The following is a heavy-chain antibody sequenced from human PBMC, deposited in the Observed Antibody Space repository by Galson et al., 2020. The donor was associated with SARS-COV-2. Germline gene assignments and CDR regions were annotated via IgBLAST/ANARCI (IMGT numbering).Heavy chain of an antibody. Sequence: TGGSLRLSCVASGFAFDTYTMNWVRQAPGKGLQWVASITTSSRYISYADSLMGRFTISRDNAKNSLYLQMNNLRAEDTAVYYCARDYSPPLQSENSGYCEYWGQGILVIVSS. J-gene: IGHJ4*02. CDR3: ARDYSPPLQSENSGYCEY. V-gene: IGHV3-21*01. CDR2: ITTSSRYI. CDR1: GFAFDTYT. D-gene: IGHD2-2*03.